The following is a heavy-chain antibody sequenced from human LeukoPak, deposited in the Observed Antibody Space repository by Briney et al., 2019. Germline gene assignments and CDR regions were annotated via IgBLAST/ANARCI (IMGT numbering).Heavy chain of an antibody. Sequence: SETLSLTCTVSGGSISSYFWSWIRQPPGRGLQWIGYIYYSGSTIYNPSLKSRVTISVDTSKNQFSLKLSSVTAADTAVYYCARASEDYYYYYMDVWGKGTTVTISS. CDR3: ARASEDYYYYYMDV. CDR1: GGSISSYF. CDR2: IYYSGST. D-gene: IGHD1-14*01. J-gene: IGHJ6*03. V-gene: IGHV4-59*01.